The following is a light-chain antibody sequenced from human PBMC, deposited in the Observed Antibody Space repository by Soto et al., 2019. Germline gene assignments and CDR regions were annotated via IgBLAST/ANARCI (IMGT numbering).Light chain of an antibody. V-gene: IGKV1-5*03. CDR2: KAS. CDR1: QTISSW. CDR3: QQYGNSPWA. J-gene: IGKJ1*01. Sequence: DIQMTQSPSTLSGSVGDRVTITCRASQTISSWLAWYQQKPGKAPKLLIYKASTLKSGVPSRFSGSGSGTEFTLTISSLQPDDFAVYYCQQYGNSPWAFGQGTKVEV.